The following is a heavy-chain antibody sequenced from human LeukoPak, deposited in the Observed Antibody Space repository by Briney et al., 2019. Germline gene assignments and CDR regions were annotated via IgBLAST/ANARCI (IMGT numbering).Heavy chain of an antibody. D-gene: IGHD3-22*01. J-gene: IGHJ4*02. Sequence: GGSLRLSCAASGFTLSSYWMSWVRQAPGKGLEWVANIKQDGSEKYYADSVKGRFTISRDNSKNTLYLQMNSLRAEDTAVYYCARWRWVYDSSGYQGGEFDYWGQGTLVTVSS. V-gene: IGHV3-7*01. CDR3: ARWRWVYDSSGYQGGEFDY. CDR2: IKQDGSEK. CDR1: GFTLSSYW.